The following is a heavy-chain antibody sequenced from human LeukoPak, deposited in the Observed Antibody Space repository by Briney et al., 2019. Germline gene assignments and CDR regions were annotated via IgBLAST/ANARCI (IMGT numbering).Heavy chain of an antibody. V-gene: IGHV1-2*06. Sequence: ASVRVSCKASGYTLTAYYIYWVRQAPGQGLEWMGRINPNSGGTDYAQNFQGRVTMTRDTSISTAYMELSRLRSDDTAVYYCARGYCSGGTCYLVENWLDPWGQGTLVTVSS. D-gene: IGHD2-15*01. CDR2: INPNSGGT. J-gene: IGHJ5*02. CDR1: GYTLTAYY. CDR3: ARGYCSGGTCYLVENWLDP.